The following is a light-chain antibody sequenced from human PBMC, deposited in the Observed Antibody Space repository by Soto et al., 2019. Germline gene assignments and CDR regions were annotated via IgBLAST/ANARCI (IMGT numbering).Light chain of an antibody. J-gene: IGKJ1*01. V-gene: IGKV3-20*01. CDR3: QQYGNSPQT. Sequence: ETVLTQSPGTLSLSPGERATVSCRASQYVSSGFLAWYQQKPGQAPRLLIYGASSRATGIPDRFSGSGSGTDFTLTISRLEPEDFAVYYCQQYGNSPQTFGQGTKAEIK. CDR2: GAS. CDR1: QYVSSGF.